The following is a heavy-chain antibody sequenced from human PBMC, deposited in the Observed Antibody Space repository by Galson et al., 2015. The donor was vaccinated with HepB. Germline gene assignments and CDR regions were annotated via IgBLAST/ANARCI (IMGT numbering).Heavy chain of an antibody. J-gene: IGHJ4*02. D-gene: IGHD3-16*02. CDR3: ARHDIRSYYFDY. V-gene: IGHV3-30*03. CDR1: GFTFSSYG. Sequence: SLRLSCAASGFTFSSYGMHWVRQAPGKGLEWVAVISYDGSNKYYADSVKGRFTISGDNSKNTLYLQMNSLRAEDTAVYYCARHDIRSYYFDYWGQGTLVTVSS. CDR2: ISYDGSNK.